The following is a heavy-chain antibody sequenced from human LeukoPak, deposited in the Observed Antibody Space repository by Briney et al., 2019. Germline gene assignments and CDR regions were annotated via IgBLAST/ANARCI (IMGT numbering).Heavy chain of an antibody. CDR2: ISGSGGST. Sequence: GGSLRLSCAASGFTFGTYAMSWVRQAPGKGLEWISAISGSGGSTYYAGSVKGRFTISRDNSKNTLNLQMNSLRAEDTAVYYCAKIPYSSGWVQNWFDPWGQGTLVTVSS. CDR3: AKIPYSSGWVQNWFDP. D-gene: IGHD6-19*01. CDR1: GFTFGTYA. V-gene: IGHV3-23*01. J-gene: IGHJ5*02.